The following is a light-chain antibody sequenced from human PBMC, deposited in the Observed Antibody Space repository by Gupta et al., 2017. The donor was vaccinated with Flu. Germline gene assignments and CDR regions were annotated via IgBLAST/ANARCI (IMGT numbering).Light chain of an antibody. V-gene: IGLV1-51*02. J-gene: IGLJ3*02. Sequence: QSVLTQPPSISVAPGQKVTISCSGSSSNIGNNYVSWYQQLPRTAPRLLIYENNKRPSGIPDRFSGSRSGTSATLGITGLQTGDEADYYCGAWDSSLSAGVFGGGTKLAVL. CDR3: GAWDSSLSAGV. CDR1: SSNIGNNY. CDR2: ENN.